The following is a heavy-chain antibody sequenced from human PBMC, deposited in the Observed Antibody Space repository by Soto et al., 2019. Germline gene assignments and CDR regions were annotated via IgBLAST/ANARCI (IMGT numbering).Heavy chain of an antibody. V-gene: IGHV3-23*01. CDR2: ISGSGGST. CDR3: AKSLITGTTLPRWFDP. CDR1: GFTFSSYA. J-gene: IGHJ5*02. D-gene: IGHD1-7*01. Sequence: GGSLRLSCAASGFTFSSYAMSWVRQAPGKGLEWVSAISGSGGSTYYADSVKGRFTISRDNSKNTLYLQMNSLRAEDTAVYYYAKSLITGTTLPRWFDPWGQGTLVTVSS.